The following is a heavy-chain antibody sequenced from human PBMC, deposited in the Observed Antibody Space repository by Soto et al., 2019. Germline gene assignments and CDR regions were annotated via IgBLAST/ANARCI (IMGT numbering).Heavy chain of an antibody. D-gene: IGHD6-6*01. CDR1: GGSFSGYY. CDR3: ASVYSSSHNWFDP. J-gene: IGHJ5*02. V-gene: IGHV4-34*01. Sequence: SETLSLTCAVYGGSFSGYYWSWIRQPPGKGLEWIGEINHSGSTNYNPSLKSRVTISVDTSKNQFSLKLSSVTAADTAVYYCASVYSSSHNWFDPWGQGTLVTVSS. CDR2: INHSGST.